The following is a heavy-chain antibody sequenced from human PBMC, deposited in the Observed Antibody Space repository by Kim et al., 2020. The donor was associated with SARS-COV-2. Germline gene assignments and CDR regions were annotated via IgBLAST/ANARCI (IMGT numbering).Heavy chain of an antibody. D-gene: IGHD3-10*01. CDR3: ARGSGSTYFNSDNYYYFDH. V-gene: IGHV3-53*01. Sequence: GGSLRLSCAASGFSVSDNYMAWVRQAPQKGLEWVSTIFTGGGPYYADSVKGRFTISRDDSKNTVSLQMDSLTADDTGLYFCARGSGSTYFNSDNYYYFDHWGQGTLVIASS. J-gene: IGHJ4*02. CDR2: IFTGGGP. CDR1: GFSVSDNY.